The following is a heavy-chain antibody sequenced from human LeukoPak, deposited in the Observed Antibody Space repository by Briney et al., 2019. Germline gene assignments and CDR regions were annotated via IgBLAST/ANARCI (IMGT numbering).Heavy chain of an antibody. V-gene: IGHV1-2*02. J-gene: IGHJ5*02. CDR2: INPNSGGT. D-gene: IGHD1-1*01. CDR3: ARESKVESLWFDP. CDR1: GYTFTGYC. Sequence: ASVKVSCKASGYTFTGYCIHWVRQAPGQGLEWMGWINPNSGGTNYTQKFQGRVTLTRDTSIFTAYMELSRLRSDDTAVYYCARESKVESLWFDPWGQGTLVTVSS.